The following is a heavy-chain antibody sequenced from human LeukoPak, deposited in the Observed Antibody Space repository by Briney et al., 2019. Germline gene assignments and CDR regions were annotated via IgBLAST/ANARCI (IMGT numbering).Heavy chain of an antibody. D-gene: IGHD6-13*01. CDR2: ISHSGNA. CDR3: ARGMSSVAAVGL. J-gene: IGHJ1*01. V-gene: IGHV4-38-2*01. Sequence: PSETLSLTCAVSGLSINTAHYWGWVRQPPGEGLEWIGSISHSGNAYYNPSLKSRVTISLDASKNQFSLKVTSLTAADTAVYYCARGMSSVAAVGLWGRGTLVTVSS. CDR1: GLSINTAHY.